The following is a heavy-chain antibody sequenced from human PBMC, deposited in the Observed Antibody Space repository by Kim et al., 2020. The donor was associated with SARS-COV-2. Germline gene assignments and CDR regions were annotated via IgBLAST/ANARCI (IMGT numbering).Heavy chain of an antibody. J-gene: IGHJ4*02. D-gene: IGHD3-10*01. Sequence: SVKGRFTISRDNSKDTLYLQMNSLRAEDSAVYYCAKAKGSGSYYKSPFDYWGQGTLVTVSS. V-gene: IGHV3-23*01. CDR3: AKAKGSGSYYKSPFDY.